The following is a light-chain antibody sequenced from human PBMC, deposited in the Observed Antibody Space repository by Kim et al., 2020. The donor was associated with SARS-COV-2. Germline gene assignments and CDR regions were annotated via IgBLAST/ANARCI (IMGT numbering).Light chain of an antibody. Sequence: HSITISCTGTSSDVGGYNYVSWYQQHPGKAPKLMIYDVSNRPSGVSNRFSGSKSGNTASLTISGLQAEDEADYYCSSYTSSSTLEVFGTGTKVTVL. CDR2: DVS. V-gene: IGLV2-14*03. J-gene: IGLJ1*01. CDR3: SSYTSSSTLEV. CDR1: SSDVGGYNY.